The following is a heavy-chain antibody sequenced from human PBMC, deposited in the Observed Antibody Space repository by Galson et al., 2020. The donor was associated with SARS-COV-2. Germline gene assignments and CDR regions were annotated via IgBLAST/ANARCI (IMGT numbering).Heavy chain of an antibody. J-gene: IGHJ3*02. CDR1: GGTFSSYA. CDR3: AKRVRYNWNYGVAFDI. D-gene: IGHD1-7*01. Sequence: SVKLSCKASGGTFSSYAISWVRQAPGQGLEWMGGIIPIFGTANYAQKFQGRVTITADESTSTAYMELSSLRSEDTAVYYCAKRVRYNWNYGVAFDIWGQGTMVTVSS. V-gene: IGHV1-69*13. CDR2: IIPIFGTA.